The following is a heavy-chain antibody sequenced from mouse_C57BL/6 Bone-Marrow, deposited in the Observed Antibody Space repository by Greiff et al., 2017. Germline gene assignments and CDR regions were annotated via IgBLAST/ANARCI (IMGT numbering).Heavy chain of an antibody. V-gene: IGHV10-1*01. D-gene: IGHD2-4*01. J-gene: IGHJ3*01. CDR3: VRAGYDYAWFAY. CDR2: IRSKSNNYAT. Sequence: EVQLVESGGGLVQPKGSLKLSCAASGFSFNTYAMNWVRPAPGKGLEWVARIRSKSNNYATYYADSVKDRFTISRDDSESMLYLQMNNLKTEDTAMYYCVRAGYDYAWFAYWGQGTLVTVSA. CDR1: GFSFNTYA.